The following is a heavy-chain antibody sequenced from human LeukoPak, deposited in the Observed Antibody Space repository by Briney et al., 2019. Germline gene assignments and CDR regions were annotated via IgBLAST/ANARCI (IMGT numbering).Heavy chain of an antibody. CDR1: GASLSSYY. Sequence: PSETLSLTCSVSGASLSSYYWGWIRQSPGKGLEWLGYISDTGKTDYNPSLKSRGTLSLDTSKNQFSLRLTSVTAADTAVYYCVTGYYEPFDNWGQGTPVTVSS. D-gene: IGHD3-3*01. V-gene: IGHV4-59*01. CDR3: VTGYYEPFDN. J-gene: IGHJ4*02. CDR2: ISDTGKT.